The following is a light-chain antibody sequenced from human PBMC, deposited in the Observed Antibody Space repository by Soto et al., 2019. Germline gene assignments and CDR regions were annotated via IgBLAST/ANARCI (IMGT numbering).Light chain of an antibody. CDR1: QGISSW. Sequence: DIQMTQSPSSVSASVGDRVTITCRASQGISSWLAWYQQKPGKATKLLIYAASSWQSGVPSRVSGRGSVTDFTLTICSRQTEDCATCYCEQGNSFPLTIGGGTKVEIK. V-gene: IGKV1-12*01. J-gene: IGKJ4*01. CDR2: AAS. CDR3: EQGNSFPLT.